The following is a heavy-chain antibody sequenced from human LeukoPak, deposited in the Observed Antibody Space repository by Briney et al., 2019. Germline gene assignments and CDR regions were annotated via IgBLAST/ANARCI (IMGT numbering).Heavy chain of an antibody. D-gene: IGHD3-3*01. CDR1: GYTFTSYG. Sequence: ASVKVSCKASGYTFTSYGISWVRQAPGQGLEWMGWISAYNGNTNYAQKLQGRVTMTTDTSTSTAYTELRSLRSDDTAVYYCARDRRITTFGVVHDKMYNWFDPWGQGTLVTASS. J-gene: IGHJ5*02. CDR2: ISAYNGNT. CDR3: ARDRRITTFGVVHDKMYNWFDP. V-gene: IGHV1-18*01.